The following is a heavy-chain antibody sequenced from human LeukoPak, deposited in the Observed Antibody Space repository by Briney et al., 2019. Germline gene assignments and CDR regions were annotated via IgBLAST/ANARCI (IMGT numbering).Heavy chain of an antibody. CDR2: MYYRGNT. V-gene: IGHV4-39*07. CDR1: GGSISTITYY. Sequence: SETLSLTCTVSGGSISTITYYWGWIRQPPGKGLEWVGHMYYRGNTFYNPSLKSRVTISVDTSKNQFSLKLRSVTAADTAVYYCSRLYGNYQNYFDYWGQGTLVTVSS. J-gene: IGHJ4*02. CDR3: SRLYGNYQNYFDY. D-gene: IGHD1-7*01.